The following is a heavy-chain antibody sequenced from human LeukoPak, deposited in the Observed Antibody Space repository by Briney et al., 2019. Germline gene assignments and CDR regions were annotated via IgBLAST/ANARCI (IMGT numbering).Heavy chain of an antibody. CDR3: AGTIVVVPAARRRVVGFDP. CDR2: IYYSGST. V-gene: IGHV4-59*08. J-gene: IGHJ5*02. D-gene: IGHD2-2*01. Sequence: SETLSLTCTVSGGSISSYYWSWIRQPPGKGLEWIGYIYYSGSTNYNPSLKSRVTISVDTSKNQFSLKLSSVTAADTAVYYCAGTIVVVPAARRRVVGFDPWGQGTLVTVSS. CDR1: GGSISSYY.